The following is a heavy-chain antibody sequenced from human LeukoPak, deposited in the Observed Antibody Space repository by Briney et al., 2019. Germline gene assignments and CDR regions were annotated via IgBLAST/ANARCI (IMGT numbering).Heavy chain of an antibody. J-gene: IGHJ4*02. CDR1: GYLFTSYW. CDR3: ARQQACRSTSCPPDY. D-gene: IGHD2-2*01. CDR2: IYPGDSDT. Sequence: GESPEIYLKGSGYLFTSYWLDWVRQMPGKGLEWMGIIYPGDSDTRYTPSFQGQVTMSADKSINTAYLQWSILKASNTAMYYCARQQACRSTSCPPDYWGQGTLVTVSP. V-gene: IGHV5-51*01.